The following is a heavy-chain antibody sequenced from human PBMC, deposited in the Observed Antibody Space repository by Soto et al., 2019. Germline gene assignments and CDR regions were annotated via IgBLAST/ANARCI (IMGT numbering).Heavy chain of an antibody. J-gene: IGHJ4*02. Sequence: ASVKVSCKASGYTFTSYYMHWVRQAPGQGLGWMGIINPSGGSTSYAQKFQGRVTMTRDTSTNTVYMELSSLRSEDTAVYYCAKGQVLLWFGELLDYFDYWGQGTLVTVSS. CDR3: AKGQVLLWFGELLDYFDY. CDR1: GYTFTSYY. CDR2: INPSGGST. D-gene: IGHD3-10*01. V-gene: IGHV1-46*01.